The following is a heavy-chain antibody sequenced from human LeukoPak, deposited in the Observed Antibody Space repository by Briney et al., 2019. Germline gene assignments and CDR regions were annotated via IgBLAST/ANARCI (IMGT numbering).Heavy chain of an antibody. D-gene: IGHD6-19*01. CDR3: ARGSSIAVAGTFDY. J-gene: IGHJ4*02. CDR2: IIPIFGTA. Sequence: SVKVSCKASGYTFTSYDINWVRQAPGQGLEWMGGIIPIFGTANYAQKFQGRVTITADESTSTAYMELSSLRSEDTAVYYCARGSSIAVAGTFDYWGQGTLVTVSS. V-gene: IGHV1-69*13. CDR1: GYTFTSYD.